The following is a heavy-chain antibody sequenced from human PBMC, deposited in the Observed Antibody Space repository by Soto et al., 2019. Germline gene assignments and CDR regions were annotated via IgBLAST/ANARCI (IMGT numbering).Heavy chain of an antibody. D-gene: IGHD1-26*01. CDR3: ARDREWEPSQEGFDY. Sequence: EVQLVESGGGLVQPGGSLRLPCVASEFTFSDYWMSWVRQAPGKGLEWVATINQDGSEKFFVDSVKGRFTISRDNTKKSLYLQMYSLRVEDTALYYCARDREWEPSQEGFDYWGQGTLVTVSS. CDR1: EFTFSDYW. V-gene: IGHV3-7*03. J-gene: IGHJ4*02. CDR2: INQDGSEK.